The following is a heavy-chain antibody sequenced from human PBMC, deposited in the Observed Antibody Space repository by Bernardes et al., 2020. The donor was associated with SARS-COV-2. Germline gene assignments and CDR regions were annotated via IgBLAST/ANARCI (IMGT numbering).Heavy chain of an antibody. CDR3: ARANSSGYYIRVVGAFDI. CDR1: GGSISSGGYY. CDR2: IYYSGST. D-gene: IGHD3-22*01. J-gene: IGHJ3*02. V-gene: IGHV4-31*01. Sequence: LSLTCTVSGGSISSGGYYWSWIRQHPGKGLEWIGYIYYSGSTYYNPSLKSLVTISVDTSKNQFSLKLSSVTAADTAVYYCARANSSGYYIRVVGAFDIWGQGTMVTVSS.